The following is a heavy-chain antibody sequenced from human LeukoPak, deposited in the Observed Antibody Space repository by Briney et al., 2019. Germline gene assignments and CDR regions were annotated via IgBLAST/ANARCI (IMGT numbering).Heavy chain of an antibody. Sequence: SQTLPLTCTVSGGSISSGDYYWSWIRQPPGKGLEWIGYIYYSGSTYYNPSLKSRVTISVDTSKNQFSLKLSSVTAADTAVYYCARASWNWWFDPWGQGTLVTVSS. J-gene: IGHJ5*02. CDR3: ARASWNWWFDP. CDR2: IYYSGST. CDR1: GGSISSGDYY. V-gene: IGHV4-30-4*08. D-gene: IGHD1-7*01.